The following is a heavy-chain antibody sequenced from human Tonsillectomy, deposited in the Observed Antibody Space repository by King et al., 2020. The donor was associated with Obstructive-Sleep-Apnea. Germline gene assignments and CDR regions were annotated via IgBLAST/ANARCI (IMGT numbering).Heavy chain of an antibody. CDR3: ARGGGSSSWSGYFQH. V-gene: IGHV1-69*10. D-gene: IGHD6-13*01. J-gene: IGHJ1*01. CDR2: IIPILDIA. CDR1: GGTFSNYA. Sequence: QLVQSGAEVKKPGSSVKVSCKTSGGTFSNYAVHWVRQAPGQGPEWMGGIIPILDIANYPQKFQGRVTITADKSTSTAYMDLTNLRSEDTAVYFCARGGGSSSWSGYFQHWGQGTLVTVSS.